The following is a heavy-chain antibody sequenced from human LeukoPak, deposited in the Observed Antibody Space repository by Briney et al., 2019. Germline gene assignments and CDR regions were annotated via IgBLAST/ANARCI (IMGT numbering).Heavy chain of an antibody. CDR1: GGSISSYY. CDR3: ARDLVVGATTVFDP. J-gene: IGHJ5*02. V-gene: IGHV4-4*07. Sequence: SETLSLTCTVSGGSISSYYWSWIRQPAGKGLEWIGRIYTSGSTNYNPSLKSRVTMSVDASKNQFSLKLSSVTAADTAVYYCARDLVVGATTVFDPWGQGTLVTVSS. CDR2: IYTSGST. D-gene: IGHD1-26*01.